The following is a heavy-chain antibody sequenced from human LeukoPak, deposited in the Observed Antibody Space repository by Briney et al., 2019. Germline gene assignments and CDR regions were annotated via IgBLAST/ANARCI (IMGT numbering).Heavy chain of an antibody. J-gene: IGHJ4*02. V-gene: IGHV4-30-4*08. D-gene: IGHD2-2*01. Sequence: PSETLSLTCTVSGGSISSGDYYWSWIRQPPGKGLEWIGYIYYSGSTHYNPSLKSRVTISVDTSKNQFSLKLSSVTAADTAVYYCARDTDPHCSSTSCYSYWGQGTLVTVSS. CDR1: GGSISSGDYY. CDR2: IYYSGST. CDR3: ARDTDPHCSSTSCYSY.